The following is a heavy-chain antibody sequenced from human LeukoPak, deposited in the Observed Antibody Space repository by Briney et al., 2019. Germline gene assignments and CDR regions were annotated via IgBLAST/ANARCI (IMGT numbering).Heavy chain of an antibody. D-gene: IGHD2/OR15-2a*01. CDR1: GDSIISGGYC. V-gene: IGHV4-31*09. CDR2: ICYSGNT. CDR3: AITPGPFDSTRNYYPFDY. Sequence: SETLSLTCTVSGDSIISGGYCWSWIRQHPGKGLEWIGYICYSGNTYYNPSLKSQVTISVDKSKNQFSLKLSSVTAADTAVYYCAITPGPFDSTRNYYPFDYWGQGTLVTVSS. J-gene: IGHJ4*02.